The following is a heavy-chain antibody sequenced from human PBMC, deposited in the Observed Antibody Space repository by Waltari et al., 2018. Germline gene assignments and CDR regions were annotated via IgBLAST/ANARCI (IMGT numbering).Heavy chain of an antibody. Sequence: EVQLLESGGGLVQPGGSLRLSCAASGFTFSSYAMSWVRQAPGKGLEWVSVIYSGGSTYYADSVKGRFTISRDNSKNTLYLQMNSLRAEDTAVYYCAKEGFYCSSTSCYYYMDFWGKGTTVTVSS. D-gene: IGHD2-2*01. CDR2: IYSGGST. V-gene: IGHV3-23*03. CDR3: AKEGFYCSSTSCYYYMDF. CDR1: GFTFSSYA. J-gene: IGHJ6*03.